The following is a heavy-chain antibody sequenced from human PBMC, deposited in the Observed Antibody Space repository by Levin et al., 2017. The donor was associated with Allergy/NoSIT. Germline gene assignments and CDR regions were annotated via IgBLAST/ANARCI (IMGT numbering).Heavy chain of an antibody. V-gene: IGHV4-30-4*01. CDR2: ISFSGST. J-gene: IGHJ6*02. CDR3: ARSEMELRFSEWQYYHHYGMDV. Sequence: SETLSLTCNVSGGSISSGYNYWKWIRQPPGKGLEWIGHISFSGSTDYNPSLESRVFISVETSKNQFSLRVSSVTAADTAGYYCARSEMELRFSEWQYYHHYGMDVWGQGTTVTVSS. D-gene: IGHD3-3*01. CDR1: GGSISSGYNY.